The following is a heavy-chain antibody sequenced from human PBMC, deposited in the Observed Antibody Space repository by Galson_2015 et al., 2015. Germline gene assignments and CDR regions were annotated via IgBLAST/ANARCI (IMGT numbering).Heavy chain of an antibody. J-gene: IGHJ6*02. CDR2: IKQDGSEK. D-gene: IGHD3-16*01. V-gene: IGHV3-7*03. CDR1: GFTFSSYW. Sequence: SLRLSCAASGFTFSSYWMSWVRQAPGKGLEWVANIKQDGSEKYHVDSVKGRFTISRDNAKKSLYLQMNSLRAEDTAVYYCARDAGNVWGSHYYFYGMDVWGQGTTVTVSS. CDR3: ARDAGNVWGSHYYFYGMDV.